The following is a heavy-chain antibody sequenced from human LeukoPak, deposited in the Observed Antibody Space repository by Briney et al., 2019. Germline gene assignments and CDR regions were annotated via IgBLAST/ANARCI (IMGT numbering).Heavy chain of an antibody. CDR1: GGSISSSSYY. CDR2: IYYSGST. D-gene: IGHD5-18*01. CDR3: ARGPRGTAMTKIDY. V-gene: IGHV4-39*07. Sequence: SETLSLTCTVSGGSISSSSYYWGWIRQPPGKGLEWIGSIYYSGSTYYNPSLKSRVTISVDTSKNQFSLKLSSVTAADTAVYYCARGPRGTAMTKIDYWGQGTLVTVSS. J-gene: IGHJ4*02.